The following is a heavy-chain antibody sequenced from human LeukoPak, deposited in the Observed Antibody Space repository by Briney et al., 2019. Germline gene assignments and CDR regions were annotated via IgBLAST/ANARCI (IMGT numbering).Heavy chain of an antibody. Sequence: SETLSLTCTVSSVSISSGSYYWSWIRQPAGKGLEWIGRRHTSGSTNYNPSLKSRVTISVDTSKNQFSLKLSSVTAADTAMYYCASTVGYCSSILCYTIHSWGQGTLVTVSS. CDR3: ASTVGYCSSILCYTIHS. J-gene: IGHJ4*02. V-gene: IGHV4-61*02. CDR1: SVSISSGSYY. CDR2: RHTSGST. D-gene: IGHD2-2*02.